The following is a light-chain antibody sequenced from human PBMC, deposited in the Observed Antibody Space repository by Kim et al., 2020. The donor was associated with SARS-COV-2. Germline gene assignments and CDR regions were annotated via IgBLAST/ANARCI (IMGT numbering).Light chain of an antibody. V-gene: IGLV1-47*02. J-gene: IGLJ3*02. CDR2: SNN. Sequence: QSALTQPPSASGTPGQRVTISCSGSSSNIGTNYVYWYQQLPGTAPKPLIHSNNQRPSGVPNRFSASKSGTSASLAISGLRSEDEADYYCAGWDDSLSGWVFGGGTQLTVL. CDR1: SSNIGTNY. CDR3: AGWDDSLSGWV.